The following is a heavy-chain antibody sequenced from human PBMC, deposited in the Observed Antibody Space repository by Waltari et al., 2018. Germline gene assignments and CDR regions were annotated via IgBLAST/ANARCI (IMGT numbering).Heavy chain of an antibody. CDR2: ISDSGTT. CDR1: DFSISSGFY. V-gene: IGHV4-38-2*02. CDR3: AREAGSGIDWYHDY. D-gene: IGHD3-9*01. J-gene: IGHJ4*02. Sequence: QMQESGPGLVKPSETLSLMCSVSDFSISSGFYWGGLRQSPGKGLEWIGSISDSGTTSYNPFLQSLVTNSIDKSKNQFSLKLGSVTAADTAVFYFAREAGSGIDWYHDYWGQGILVTVSS.